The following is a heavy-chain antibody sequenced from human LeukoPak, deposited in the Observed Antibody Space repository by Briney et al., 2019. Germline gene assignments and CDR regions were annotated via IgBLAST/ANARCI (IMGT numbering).Heavy chain of an antibody. V-gene: IGHV4-61*01. CDR2: IYYSGST. CDR3: ASSEGQRLTDAEWSFDY. D-gene: IGHD6-25*01. Sequence: SETLSLTCTVSGGSVSSGSYYWSWIRQPPGKGLEWIGYIYYSGSTNYNPSLKSRVTISVDTSKNQFSLKLSSVTAADTAVYYCASSEGQRLTDAEWSFDYWGQGTLVTVSS. CDR1: GGSVSSGSYY. J-gene: IGHJ4*02.